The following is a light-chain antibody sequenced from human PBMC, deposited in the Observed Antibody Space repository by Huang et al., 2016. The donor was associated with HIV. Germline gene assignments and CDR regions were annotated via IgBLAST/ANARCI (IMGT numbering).Light chain of an antibody. Sequence: DIIMTQSPDSLAVSLGERATLNCRSSQSVSSSSTSKDYMAWLQQKPGRPPRLLLFWASTREAGVPDRFTGSGSGTHFTLTIASLEAEDAAIYYCQQYYSSPQTFGQGTRVEVK. J-gene: IGKJ1*01. CDR2: WAS. CDR3: QQYYSSPQT. V-gene: IGKV4-1*01. CDR1: QSVSSSSTSKDY.